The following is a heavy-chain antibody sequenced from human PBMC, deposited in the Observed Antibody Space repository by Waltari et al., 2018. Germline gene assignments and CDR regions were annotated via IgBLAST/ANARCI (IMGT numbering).Heavy chain of an antibody. CDR1: GGTFSSYT. CDR3: ARGSVIFGVVIEYHDAFDI. CDR2: IIPILGIA. V-gene: IGHV1-69*02. J-gene: IGHJ3*02. D-gene: IGHD3-3*01. Sequence: QVQLVKSGAAVTKPGSSVKVSCKASGGTFSSYTLSRVRQAPGQGLEWMGRIIPILGIANYAQKVQGRVTITADKSTSTAYMELSSLRSEDTAVYYCARGSVIFGVVIEYHDAFDIWGQGTMVTVSS.